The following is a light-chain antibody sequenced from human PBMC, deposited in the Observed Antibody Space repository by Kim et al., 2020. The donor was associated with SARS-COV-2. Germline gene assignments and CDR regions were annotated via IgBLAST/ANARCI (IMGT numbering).Light chain of an antibody. Sequence: EIVLTQSPATLSLSPGERATLSCRASQSVSSYLAWYRQKPGQAPRLLIYDASNRATGIPARFSGSGSGTDFTLTISSLEPEDFAVYYCQQRSNGLTFGGGSKV. CDR1: QSVSSY. V-gene: IGKV3-11*01. J-gene: IGKJ4*01. CDR3: QQRSNGLT. CDR2: DAS.